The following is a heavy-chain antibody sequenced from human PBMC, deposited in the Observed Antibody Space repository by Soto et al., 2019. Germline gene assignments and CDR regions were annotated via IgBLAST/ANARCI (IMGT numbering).Heavy chain of an antibody. CDR1: GFTFSRVS. CDR3: ARVAC. V-gene: IGHV3-21*01. J-gene: IGHJ4*02. Sequence: GGSLRLSCEASGFTFSRVSMNWVRQVPGQGLAWVATSSSGSSETWYADSVKGRFIICRDNAQNSLFLQMNTLRAEDTAMYYCARVACWGPGSQGTVSS. CDR2: SSSGSSET.